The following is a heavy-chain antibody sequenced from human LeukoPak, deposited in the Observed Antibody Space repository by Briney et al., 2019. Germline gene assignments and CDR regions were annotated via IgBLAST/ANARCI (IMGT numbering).Heavy chain of an antibody. V-gene: IGHV3-30*18. Sequence: GGSLRLSCAASGFTFSSYGMHWVRQAPGKGLEWVAVISYDGSNKYYADSVKGRFTISRDNSKNTLYLQMNSLRAEDTAVYYCAKDGWSDSSSWAAFDYWGQGTLVTVSP. J-gene: IGHJ4*02. CDR2: ISYDGSNK. D-gene: IGHD6-13*01. CDR3: AKDGWSDSSSWAAFDY. CDR1: GFTFSSYG.